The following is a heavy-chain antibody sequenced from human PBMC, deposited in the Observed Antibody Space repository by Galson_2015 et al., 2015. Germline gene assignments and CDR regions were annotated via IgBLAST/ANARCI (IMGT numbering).Heavy chain of an antibody. CDR1: GYTFTSYY. J-gene: IGHJ4*02. V-gene: IGHV1-46*01. D-gene: IGHD1-26*01. CDR3: AIPSGSYPEYYFDY. Sequence: SVKVSCKASGYTFTSYYMHWVRQAPGQGLEWMGIINPSSGSTSYAQKFQGRVPMTRDTSTSTVYMELSSLRSEDTAVYYCAIPSGSYPEYYFDYWGQGTLVTVSS. CDR2: INPSSGST.